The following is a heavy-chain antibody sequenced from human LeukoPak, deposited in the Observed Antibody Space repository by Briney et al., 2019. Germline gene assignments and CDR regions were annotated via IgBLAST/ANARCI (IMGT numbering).Heavy chain of an antibody. Sequence: RGSLRLSCAASGFTFSDYYMSWIRQAPGKGLEWVSFISSSSSNINYADSVKGRFTISRDNAKNSLYLQMNSLRAEDTAVYYCARSGTGYEKAFFDYWGQGTLVTVSS. V-gene: IGHV3-11*06. J-gene: IGHJ4*02. CDR2: ISSSSSNI. D-gene: IGHD5-12*01. CDR3: ARSGTGYEKAFFDY. CDR1: GFTFSDYY.